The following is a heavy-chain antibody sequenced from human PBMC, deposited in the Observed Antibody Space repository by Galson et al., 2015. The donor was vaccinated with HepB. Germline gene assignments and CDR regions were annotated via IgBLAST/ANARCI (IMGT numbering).Heavy chain of an antibody. CDR1: GHTLTELS. J-gene: IGHJ6*02. Sequence: SVKVSCKVSGHTLTELSMHWVRQTPGKGLEWVGGFDPEDDETLYAQKFQGRVTMTEDISTDTAYMELSSLRSEDTAVYYCATRVANIVPELAATLWDYGVDVWGQGTTVTVSS. V-gene: IGHV1-24*01. CDR3: ATRVANIVPELAATLWDYGVDV. CDR2: FDPEDDET. D-gene: IGHD2/OR15-2a*01.